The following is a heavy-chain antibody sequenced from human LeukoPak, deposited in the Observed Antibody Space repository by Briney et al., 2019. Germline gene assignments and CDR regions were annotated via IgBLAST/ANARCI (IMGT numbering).Heavy chain of an antibody. Sequence: SQTLSLTCAISGDSVSSNSAAWNWIRQSPSRGLEWLGRTYYRSKWYNDYAVSVKSRITINPDTSKNQFSPQLNSVTPEDTAVYYCARDSGSGWYEWDNSGGGDFDYWGQGTLVTVSS. D-gene: IGHD6-19*01. V-gene: IGHV6-1*01. CDR3: ARDSGSGWYEWDNSGGGDFDY. CDR2: TYYRSKWYN. J-gene: IGHJ4*02. CDR1: GDSVSSNSAA.